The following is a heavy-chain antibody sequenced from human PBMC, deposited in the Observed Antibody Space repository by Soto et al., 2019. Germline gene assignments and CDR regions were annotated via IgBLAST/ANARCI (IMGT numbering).Heavy chain of an antibody. CDR3: ASRGPARGLAY. Sequence: GSLRLSCAASGFTFSSYGMYWVRQAPGKGLEWVAAIWYDGSEKYYADSVKGRFVISRDNSKNMLYLQMNSLRTEDTAVYYRASRGPARGLAYWGPGTLVTVSS. V-gene: IGHV3-33*01. CDR1: GFTFSSYG. CDR2: IWYDGSEK. D-gene: IGHD3-10*01. J-gene: IGHJ4*02.